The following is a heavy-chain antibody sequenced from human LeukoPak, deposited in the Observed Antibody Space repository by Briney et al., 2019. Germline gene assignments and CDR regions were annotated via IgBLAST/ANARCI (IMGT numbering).Heavy chain of an antibody. CDR1: GFTFSSYA. CDR3: AKDRTVGASYWYFDL. Sequence: GGSLRLSCAAPGFTFSSYAMTWVRQAPGKGLEWVSAISGSGGSIYYADSVKGRFTISRDNSKNTLSLQMNSLRAEDTAVYYCAKDRTVGASYWYFDLWGRGTLVTVSS. CDR2: ISGSGGSI. D-gene: IGHD1-26*01. J-gene: IGHJ2*01. V-gene: IGHV3-23*01.